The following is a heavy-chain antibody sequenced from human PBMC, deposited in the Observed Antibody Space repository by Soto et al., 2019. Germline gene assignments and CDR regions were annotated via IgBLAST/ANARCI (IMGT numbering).Heavy chain of an antibody. V-gene: IGHV3-11*01. J-gene: IGHJ6*02. CDR1: GFTITDYY. D-gene: IGHD3-10*01. CDR3: ARDQEGSGSHWLGYNYYAMDV. Sequence: QVQLVESGGGLVKPGGSLRLSCGASGFTITDYYMSWIRQAPGKGLEWVSHISSVGTPTYYADSVKGRFSFSMDNAKNSLYLQMNSLRAEDTAVYYCARDQEGSGSHWLGYNYYAMDVWGQGNTVTVSS. CDR2: ISSVGTPT.